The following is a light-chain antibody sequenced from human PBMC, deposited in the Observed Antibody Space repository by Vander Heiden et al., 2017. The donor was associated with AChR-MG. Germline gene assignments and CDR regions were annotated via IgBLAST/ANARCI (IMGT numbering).Light chain of an antibody. CDR2: TAT. Sequence: DIQTPQSPSSLSASVGDRVTIACRASQSISNYLNWYQQKPGKAPKLLIHTATSLQSGVPSRFSGSGSGTDFTLTISSLQPEDSATYYCQQSYSAPWTFGQGTKVEIK. CDR1: QSISNY. CDR3: QQSYSAPWT. V-gene: IGKV1-39*01. J-gene: IGKJ1*01.